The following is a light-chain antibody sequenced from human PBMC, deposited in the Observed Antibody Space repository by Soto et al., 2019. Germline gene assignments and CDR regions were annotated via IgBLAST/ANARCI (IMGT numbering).Light chain of an antibody. CDR1: QDVGKY. CDR3: QQRSNWPPLT. V-gene: IGKV3-11*01. CDR2: DTS. J-gene: IGKJ4*01. Sequence: EIVLTQSPATLSLTPGERATLSCRASQDVGKYLAWYQQNPGQAPRLLIYDTSNRASGIPARFSGSGSGTDFTLTISSLEPEDFAVYYCQQRSNWPPLTFGGGTKVDI.